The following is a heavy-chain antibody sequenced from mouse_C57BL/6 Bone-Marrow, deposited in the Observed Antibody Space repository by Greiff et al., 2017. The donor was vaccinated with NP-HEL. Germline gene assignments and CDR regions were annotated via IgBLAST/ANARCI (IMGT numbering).Heavy chain of an antibody. D-gene: IGHD2-3*01. CDR3: TRRGFYDGYYL. CDR1: GYTFTDYE. J-gene: IGHJ2*01. CDR2: IDPETGGT. Sequence: QVQLKESGAELVRPGASVTLSCKASGYTFTDYEMHWVKQTPVHGLEWIGAIDPETGGTAYNQKFKGKAILTADKSSSTAYMELRSLTSEDSAVYYCTRRGFYDGYYLWGQGTTLTVSS. V-gene: IGHV1-15*01.